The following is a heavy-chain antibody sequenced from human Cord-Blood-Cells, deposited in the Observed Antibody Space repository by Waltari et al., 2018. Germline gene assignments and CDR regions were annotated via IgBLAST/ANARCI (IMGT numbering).Heavy chain of an antibody. D-gene: IGHD5-18*01. CDR2: ISSSSSYI. J-gene: IGHJ3*02. CDR1: GFTFSSYS. Sequence: EVQLVESGGGLVKPGGSLSLSCAASGFTFSSYSMNWVRQAPGKGLEWVSSISSSSSYIYYADAGKGRCTISRDNDKSALYLQMNSLRAEDTAVYYCARDLKRGYSYGFDALDIWGQGTMVTVSS. V-gene: IGHV3-21*01. CDR3: ARDLKRGYSYGFDALDI.